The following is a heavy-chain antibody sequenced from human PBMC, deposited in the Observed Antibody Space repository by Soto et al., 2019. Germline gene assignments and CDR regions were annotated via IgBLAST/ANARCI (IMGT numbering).Heavy chain of an antibody. CDR3: ARDNTTVTTRTYYYYYYMDV. CDR2: IIPILGIA. CDR1: GGTFSSYT. J-gene: IGHJ6*03. D-gene: IGHD4-17*01. Sequence: SVKVSCKASGGTFSSYTISWVRQAPGQGLEWMGRIIPILGIANYAQKFQGRVTITADKSTSTAYMELSSLRSEDTAVYYCARDNTTVTTRTYYYYYYMDVWGKGTTVTVSS. V-gene: IGHV1-69*04.